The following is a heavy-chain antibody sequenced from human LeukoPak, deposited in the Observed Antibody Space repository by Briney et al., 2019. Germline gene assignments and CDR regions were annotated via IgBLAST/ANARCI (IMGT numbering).Heavy chain of an antibody. J-gene: IGHJ4*02. CDR3: AKDLVTWYFDY. V-gene: IGHV3-48*01. Sequence: GGSLRLSCAASGFTFSSYSMNWVRQAPGKGLEWVSYISSSSSTIYYADSVKGRFTISRDNSKNTLYLQMNSLRAEDTAVYYCAKDLVTWYFDYWGQGTLVTVSS. D-gene: IGHD3-9*01. CDR2: ISSSSSTI. CDR1: GFTFSSYS.